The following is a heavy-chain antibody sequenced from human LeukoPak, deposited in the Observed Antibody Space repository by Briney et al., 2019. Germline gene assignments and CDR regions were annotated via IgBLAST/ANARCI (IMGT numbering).Heavy chain of an antibody. CDR2: ISAHNGKT. Sequence: ASVKVSCKASGYSFTNYGVSWVRQAPGQGLEWLGWISAHNGKTDFSPRFHGRLILTTDTSTSTSYMELGSLRPDDTAVYFCARDSMVVVTIHDAFEIWGQGTRVTVSS. CDR3: ARDSMVVVTIHDAFEI. D-gene: IGHD3-22*01. J-gene: IGHJ3*02. CDR1: GYSFTNYG. V-gene: IGHV1-18*04.